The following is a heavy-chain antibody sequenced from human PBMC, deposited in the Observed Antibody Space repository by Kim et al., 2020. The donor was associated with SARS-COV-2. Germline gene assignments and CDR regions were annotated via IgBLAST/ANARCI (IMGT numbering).Heavy chain of an antibody. Sequence: SETLSLTCAVSGGSISSSNWWSWVRQPPGKGLEWIGEIYHSGSTNYNPSLKSRVTISVDKSKNQFSLKLSSVTAADTAVYYCARDLGEWLARGYYGMDVWGQGTTVTVSS. CDR3: ARDLGEWLARGYYGMDV. J-gene: IGHJ6*02. CDR1: GGSISSSNW. D-gene: IGHD6-19*01. V-gene: IGHV4-4*02. CDR2: IYHSGST.